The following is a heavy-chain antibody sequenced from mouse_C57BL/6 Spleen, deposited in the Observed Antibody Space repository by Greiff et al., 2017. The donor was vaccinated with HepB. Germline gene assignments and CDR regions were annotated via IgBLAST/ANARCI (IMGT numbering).Heavy chain of an antibody. D-gene: IGHD1-1*01. V-gene: IGHV5-4*01. CDR1: GFTFSSYA. CDR2: ISDGGSYT. CDR3: ARDGKGYYYGSSHFDY. J-gene: IGHJ2*01. Sequence: EVKLVESGGGLVKPGGSLKLSCAASGFTFSSYAMSWVRQTPEKRLEWVATISDGGSYTYYPDNVKGRFTISRDNAKNNLYLQMSHLKSEDTAMYYCARDGKGYYYGSSHFDYWGQGTTLTVSS.